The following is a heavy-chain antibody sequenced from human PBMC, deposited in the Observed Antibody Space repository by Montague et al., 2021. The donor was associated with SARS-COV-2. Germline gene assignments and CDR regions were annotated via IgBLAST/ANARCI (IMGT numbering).Heavy chain of an antibody. D-gene: IGHD2-2*01. J-gene: IGHJ4*02. Sequence: SETLSLTCAVSGDSMSSNNWWTWVRQSPGKGLEWIGEIHHIVGTNYNPSLKSRVSISVDKSRNQFSLNLNSVTAADTAFYYCATVFGGCSATSCYLYNGGRGTLVTVSS. CDR1: GDSMSSNNW. CDR2: IHHIVGT. V-gene: IGHV4-4*02. CDR3: ATVFGGCSATSCYLYN.